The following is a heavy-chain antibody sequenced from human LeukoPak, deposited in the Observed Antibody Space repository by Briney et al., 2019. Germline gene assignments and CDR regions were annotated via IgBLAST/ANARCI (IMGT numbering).Heavy chain of an antibody. CDR2: ISGSGGST. D-gene: IGHD3-22*01. Sequence: GGSLRLSCAASGFTFSSYAMSWVRQAPGKGLEWVSAISGSGGSTYYADSVKGRFTISRDNAKNSLYLQMNSLRAEDTAVYYCARSPIYDSSGPYYFDYWGQGTLVTVSS. J-gene: IGHJ4*02. CDR1: GFTFSSYA. CDR3: ARSPIYDSSGPYYFDY. V-gene: IGHV3-23*01.